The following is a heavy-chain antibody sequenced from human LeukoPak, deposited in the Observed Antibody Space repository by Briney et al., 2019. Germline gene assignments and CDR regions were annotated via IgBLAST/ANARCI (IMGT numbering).Heavy chain of an antibody. CDR3: ARVIAVAGPAGYYYGMDV. Sequence: SETLSLTCTVSGGSISSGGYYWSWIRQHPGKGLEWIGYIYYSGSTYYNPSLKSRVTISVDTSKNQFSLKLSSVTAADTAVYYCARVIAVAGPAGYYYGMDVWGQGTTVTVSS. J-gene: IGHJ6*02. D-gene: IGHD6-19*01. CDR1: GGSISSGGYY. V-gene: IGHV4-31*03. CDR2: IYYSGST.